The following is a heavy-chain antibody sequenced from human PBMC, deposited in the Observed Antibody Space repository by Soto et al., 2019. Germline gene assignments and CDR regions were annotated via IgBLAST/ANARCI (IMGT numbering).Heavy chain of an antibody. D-gene: IGHD6-19*01. CDR1: GFTFSSYE. Sequence: EVQLVESGGGLVQPGGSLRLSCAASGFTFSSYEMNWVRQAPGKGLEWVSYISSSGSTIYYADSVKGRFTISRDNAKNPLYLQMNSLRAEDTAVYYCARDRGAGSGWGYFDLWGRGTLVTVSS. CDR3: ARDRGAGSGWGYFDL. J-gene: IGHJ2*01. V-gene: IGHV3-48*03. CDR2: ISSSGSTI.